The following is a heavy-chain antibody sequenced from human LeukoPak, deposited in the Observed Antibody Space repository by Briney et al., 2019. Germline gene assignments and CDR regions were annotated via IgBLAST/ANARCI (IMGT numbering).Heavy chain of an antibody. Sequence: ASVKVSCKASGGTFSSYAISWVRQAPGQGLEWMGGIIPIFGTANYAQKFQGGVTITADKSTSTAYMELSSLRSEDTAVYYCARGITVTRYYYYYYMDVWGKGTTVTVSS. J-gene: IGHJ6*03. CDR1: GGTFSSYA. V-gene: IGHV1-69*06. CDR3: ARGITVTRYYYYYYMDV. D-gene: IGHD4-17*01. CDR2: IIPIFGTA.